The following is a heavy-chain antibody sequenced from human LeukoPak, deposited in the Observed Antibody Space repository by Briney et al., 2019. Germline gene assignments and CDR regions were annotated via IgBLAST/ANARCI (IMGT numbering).Heavy chain of an antibody. CDR1: GGSISSSSYY. V-gene: IGHV4-39*07. Sequence: PSETLSLTCTVSGGSISSSSYYWGWIRQPPGKGLEWIGGIYYSGSTYYNPSLKSRVTISVDTSKNQFSLKLSSVTAADMAVYYCARAQNALYYYYYMDVWGKGTTVTVSS. D-gene: IGHD1-1*01. CDR3: ARAQNALYYYYYMDV. CDR2: IYYSGST. J-gene: IGHJ6*03.